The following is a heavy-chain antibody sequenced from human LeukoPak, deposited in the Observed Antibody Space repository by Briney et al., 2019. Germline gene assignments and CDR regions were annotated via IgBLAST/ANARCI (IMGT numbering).Heavy chain of an antibody. D-gene: IGHD3-9*01. J-gene: IGHJ6*02. CDR1: GFTFSSYD. CDR3: TRDLMDYDVSTGLHHYYMDV. V-gene: IGHV3-74*01. CDR2: INGDGRNI. Sequence: PGRSLRLSCAASGFTFSSYDMHWVRQDPRKGLVWVSRINGDGRNINYADSVRGRFTISRDNAKNTLYLQMNTLRVEDTAVYYCTRDLMDYDVSTGLHHYYMDVWGQGTTVTVSS.